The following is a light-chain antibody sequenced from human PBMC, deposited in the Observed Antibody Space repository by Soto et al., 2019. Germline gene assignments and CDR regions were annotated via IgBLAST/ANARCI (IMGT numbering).Light chain of an antibody. Sequence: QSALTQPRSVSGSPGQSVTISCAGTSSDIGGYDYVSWYQQHPDKVPKLLVYDVFMRPSGVPDRFSGSKSGNTASLTISGLQAEDDADYYCCSFTGSSFVFGTGTKVTVL. CDR2: DVF. V-gene: IGLV2-11*01. CDR1: SSDIGGYDY. J-gene: IGLJ1*01. CDR3: CSFTGSSFV.